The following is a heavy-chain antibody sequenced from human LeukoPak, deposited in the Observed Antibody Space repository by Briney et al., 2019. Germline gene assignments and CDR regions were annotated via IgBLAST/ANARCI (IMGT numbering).Heavy chain of an antibody. CDR3: ARDWDDYGDYSPILSAFDI. V-gene: IGHV1-18*01. CDR2: ISAYNGNT. J-gene: IGHJ3*02. CDR1: GYTFTSYG. Sequence: GASVKVSCKASGYTFTSYGISWVRQAPGQGLEWMGWISAYNGNTNYAQKLQGRVTMTTDTSTSTAYMELRSLRSDDTAVYYCARDWDDYGDYSPILSAFDIWGQGTMVTVSS. D-gene: IGHD4-17*01.